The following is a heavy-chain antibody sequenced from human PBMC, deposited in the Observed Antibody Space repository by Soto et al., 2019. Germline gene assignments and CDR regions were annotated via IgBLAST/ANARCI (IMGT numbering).Heavy chain of an antibody. D-gene: IGHD3-10*01. V-gene: IGHV3-30-3*01. CDR2: ISYDGSNK. J-gene: IGHJ3*02. CDR1: GFTFSSYA. CDR3: ARDQAYYYGSGSFDAFDI. Sequence: PGGSLRLSCAASGFTFSSYAMHWVRQAPGKGLEWVAVISYDGSNKYYADSVKGRFTISRDNSKNTLYLQMNSLRAEDTAVYYCARDQAYYYGSGSFDAFDIWGQGTMVTVSS.